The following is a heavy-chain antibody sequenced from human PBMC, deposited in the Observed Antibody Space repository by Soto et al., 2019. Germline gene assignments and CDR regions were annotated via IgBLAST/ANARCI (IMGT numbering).Heavy chain of an antibody. CDR2: ISAYNGNT. V-gene: IGHV1-18*01. J-gene: IGHJ4*02. CDR3: ARFWSGYTYYYDSSGYYYFDY. CDR1: GYTFTSYG. D-gene: IGHD3-22*01. Sequence: ASVKVSCKASGYTFTSYGISWVRQAPGQGLEWMGWISAYNGNTNYAQKLRGRVTMTTDTSTSTAYMELRSLRSDDTAVYYCARFWSGYTYYYDSSGYYYFDYWGQGXLVTVSS.